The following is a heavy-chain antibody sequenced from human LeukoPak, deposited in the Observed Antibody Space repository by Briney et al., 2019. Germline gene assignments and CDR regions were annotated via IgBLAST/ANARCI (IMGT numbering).Heavy chain of an antibody. J-gene: IGHJ4*02. CDR3: ATGTYSSSWRASPNYFDY. Sequence: PGGSLRLSCAASGFTFSSYAMSWVRQAPGKGLEWVSAISGSGGSTYYADSVKGRFTIPRDNSKNTLYLQMNSLRAEDTAVYYCATGTYSSSWRASPNYFDYWGQGTLVTVSS. CDR1: GFTFSSYA. V-gene: IGHV3-23*01. D-gene: IGHD6-13*01. CDR2: ISGSGGST.